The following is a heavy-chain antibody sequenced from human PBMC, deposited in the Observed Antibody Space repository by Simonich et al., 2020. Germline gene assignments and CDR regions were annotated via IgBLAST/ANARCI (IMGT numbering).Heavy chain of an antibody. Sequence: QVQLVQSGAEVKKPGASVKVSCKASGYTFTGYYMHWVRQAPGQGLGWRGRLNHNSSGTNNAQKFQGRVTMTRDTSISTAYMELSRLRSDDTAVYYCASSKRGYNWNDFDYWGQGTLVTVSS. CDR1: GYTFTGYY. V-gene: IGHV1-2*02. D-gene: IGHD1-1*01. CDR2: LNHNSSGT. J-gene: IGHJ4*02. CDR3: ASSKRGYNWNDFDY.